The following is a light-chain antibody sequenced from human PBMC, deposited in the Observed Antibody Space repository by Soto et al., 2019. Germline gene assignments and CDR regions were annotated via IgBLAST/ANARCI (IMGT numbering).Light chain of an antibody. CDR3: CSYAGSYTLV. CDR2: DVS. Sequence: QSALTQPRSVSGSPGQSVTISCTGTSSDVGGYNYVSWYQQHPGKAPKLMIYDVSNRPSGVPDRFSGSTSGNTASLTISGLQAEDEADYYCCSYAGSYTLVFGGGTKVTVL. CDR1: SSDVGGYNY. V-gene: IGLV2-11*01. J-gene: IGLJ2*01.